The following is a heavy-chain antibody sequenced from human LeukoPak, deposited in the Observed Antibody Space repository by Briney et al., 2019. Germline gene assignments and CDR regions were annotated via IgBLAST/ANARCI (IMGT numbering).Heavy chain of an antibody. V-gene: IGHV4-4*07. CDR1: GGSIINYH. D-gene: IGHD2-2*01. Sequence: SETLSLTCTVSGGSIINYHWSWIRQPAGKGLEWIGRIHSSGATDYSPSLKSRVTIPLDKSKSHFSLKLSSVTAADTAIYYCAREDSAAYCTSTNCFGFDYWGQGTLVTVSS. J-gene: IGHJ4*02. CDR2: IHSSGAT. CDR3: AREDSAAYCTSTNCFGFDY.